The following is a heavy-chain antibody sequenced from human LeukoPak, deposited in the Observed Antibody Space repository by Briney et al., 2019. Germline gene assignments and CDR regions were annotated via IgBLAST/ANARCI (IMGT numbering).Heavy chain of an antibody. CDR3: ARGGRGYCSGGSCYPGGYFDY. D-gene: IGHD2-15*01. CDR2: INHRGST. Sequence: SETLSLTCAVYGGSFSGYYWSWIRQPPGKGLEWIGEINHRGSTNYNPSLKSRVTISVDTSKNQFSLKLSSATAADTAVYYCARGGRGYCSGGSCYPGGYFDYWGQGTLVTVSS. J-gene: IGHJ4*02. V-gene: IGHV4-34*01. CDR1: GGSFSGYY.